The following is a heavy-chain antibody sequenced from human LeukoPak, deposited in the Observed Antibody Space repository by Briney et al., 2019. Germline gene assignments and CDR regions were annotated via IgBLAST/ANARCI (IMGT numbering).Heavy chain of an antibody. J-gene: IGHJ4*02. V-gene: IGHV4-59*01. CDR1: GGSISSYY. CDR3: ARGDILTGYPFDY. Sequence: SETLSLTCTVSGGSISSYYWSWIRQPPGKGLEWIGYIYYSGSTNYNPSLKSRVTISVDTSKNQFSLKLSSVTAADTAVYYCARGDILTGYPFDYWGQGTLVTVSS. D-gene: IGHD3-9*01. CDR2: IYYSGST.